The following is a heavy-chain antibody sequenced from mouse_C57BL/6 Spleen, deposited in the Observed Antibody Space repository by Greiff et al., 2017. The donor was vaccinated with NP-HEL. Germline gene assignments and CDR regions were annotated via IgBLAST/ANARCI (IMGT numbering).Heavy chain of an antibody. J-gene: IGHJ1*03. Sequence: EVQVVESGGGLVKPGGSLKLSCAASGFTFSSYAMSWVRQTPEKRLEWVATISDGGSYTYYPDNVKGRFTISRDNAKNNLYLQMSHLKSEDTAMYYCARGYDGLGYFDVWGTGTTVTVSS. D-gene: IGHD2-3*01. V-gene: IGHV5-4*01. CDR3: ARGYDGLGYFDV. CDR2: ISDGGSYT. CDR1: GFTFSSYA.